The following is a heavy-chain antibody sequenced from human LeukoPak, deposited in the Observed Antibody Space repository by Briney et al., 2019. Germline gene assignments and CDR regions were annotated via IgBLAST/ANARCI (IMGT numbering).Heavy chain of an antibody. CDR1: GFTFNSYT. CDR3: ARVGARLGAFDI. CDR2: INSDGSRT. J-gene: IGHJ3*02. Sequence: GGSLRLSCAASGFTFNSYTLNWVRQAPGRGLVWVSRINSDGSRTTYADSVKGRFTISRDNAKNTLYLQMNSLRAEDTAVYYCARVGARLGAFDIWGQGTMVTVSS. V-gene: IGHV3-74*01. D-gene: IGHD6-25*01.